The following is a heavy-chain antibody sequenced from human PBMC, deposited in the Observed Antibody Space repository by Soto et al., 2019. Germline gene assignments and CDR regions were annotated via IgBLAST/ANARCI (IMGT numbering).Heavy chain of an antibody. CDR3: AKDPTYYYDSSGYYGLDY. CDR2: ISYDGSNK. D-gene: IGHD3-22*01. J-gene: IGHJ4*02. CDR1: GFTFSSYG. V-gene: IGHV3-30*18. Sequence: GGSLRLSCAASGFTFSSYGMHWVRQAPGKGLEWVAVISYDGSNKYYADSVKGRFTISRDNSKNTLYLQMNSLRAEDTAVYYCAKDPTYYYDSSGYYGLDYWGQGTLVTVSS.